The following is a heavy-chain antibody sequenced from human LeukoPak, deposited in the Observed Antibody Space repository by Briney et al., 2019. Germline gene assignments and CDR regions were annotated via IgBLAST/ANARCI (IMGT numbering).Heavy chain of an antibody. Sequence: GGSLRLSCAASGFTSSSYAMSWVRQAPGKGLEWVSAISGSGGSTYYADSVKGRFTISRDNSKNTLYLQMNSLRAEDTAVYYCARDLPYTVTTSGGYYYGMDVWGKGTTVTVSS. CDR3: ARDLPYTVTTSGGYYYGMDV. CDR1: GFTSSSYA. D-gene: IGHD4-17*01. V-gene: IGHV3-23*01. CDR2: ISGSGGST. J-gene: IGHJ6*04.